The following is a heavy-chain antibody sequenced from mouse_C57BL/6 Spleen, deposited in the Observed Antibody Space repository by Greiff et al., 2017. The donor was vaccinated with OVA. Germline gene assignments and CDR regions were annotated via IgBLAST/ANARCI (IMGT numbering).Heavy chain of an antibody. Sequence: VQLQQPGAELVKPGASVKLSCKASGYTFTSYWMHWVKQRPGQGLEWIGMIHPNSGSTNYNEKFKSKATLTVDKSSSTAYMQLSSLTSEDSAVYYCASGTTVVATPMDYWGQGTSVTVSS. CDR3: ASGTTVVATPMDY. CDR1: GYTFTSYW. CDR2: IHPNSGST. V-gene: IGHV1-64*01. J-gene: IGHJ4*01. D-gene: IGHD1-1*01.